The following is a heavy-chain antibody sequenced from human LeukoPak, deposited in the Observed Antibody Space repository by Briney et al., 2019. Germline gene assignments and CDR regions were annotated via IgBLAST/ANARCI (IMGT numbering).Heavy chain of an antibody. Sequence: PSETLSLTCTVSGASLSSGSYYWSWIRQPAGKGLEWIGRIYPSGSTDYNPSLKSRVTISIDTSKNQFSLKQSSVTAADTAVYYCARGDWGSRDYYYMDVWGKGTTVTISS. D-gene: IGHD7-27*01. CDR2: IYPSGST. J-gene: IGHJ6*03. V-gene: IGHV4-61*02. CDR3: ARGDWGSRDYYYMDV. CDR1: GASLSSGSYY.